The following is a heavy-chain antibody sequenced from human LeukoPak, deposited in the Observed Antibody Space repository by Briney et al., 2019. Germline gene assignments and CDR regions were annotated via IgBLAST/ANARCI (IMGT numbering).Heavy chain of an antibody. CDR1: GLIFNSYA. CDR3: TRVQSGTPFDY. D-gene: IGHD1-26*01. J-gene: IGHJ4*02. Sequence: GGSLRLPCATSGLIFNSYAMMWARQAPAKGLVGVSSINSDGSSTSYADSVKGRFTISRDNAKNTVYLQMNSLRAEDTAVYYCTRVQSGTPFDYWGEGTLVTVSS. CDR2: INSDGSST. V-gene: IGHV3-74*01.